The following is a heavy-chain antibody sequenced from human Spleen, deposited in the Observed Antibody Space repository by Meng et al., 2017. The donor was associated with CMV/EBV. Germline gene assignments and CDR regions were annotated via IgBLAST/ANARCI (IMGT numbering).Heavy chain of an antibody. V-gene: IGHV3-48*03. Sequence: GGSLRLSCAASGFTFSSYEMNWVRQAPGKGLEWVSYISSSGSTIYYADSVKGRFTISRDNAKNSLYLQMNSLRAEDTAVYYCARGGDNSRIYPFDPWGQGTLVTVSS. CDR1: GFTFSSYE. D-gene: IGHD4-23*01. J-gene: IGHJ5*02. CDR3: ARGGDNSRIYPFDP. CDR2: ISSSGSTI.